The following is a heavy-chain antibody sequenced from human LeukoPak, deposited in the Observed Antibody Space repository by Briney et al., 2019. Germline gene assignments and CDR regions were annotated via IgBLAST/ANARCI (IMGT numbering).Heavy chain of an antibody. Sequence: PSETLSLTCTVSGGSISGSSYYWGWIRQPPGKGLEWIGSVYYSGSTYHNASLKSRLTISVDTSKNQFSLKLCSVTAADTAVYYCARLAGYSYGYGDYWGQGTLVTVSS. CDR1: GGSISGSSYY. D-gene: IGHD5-18*01. J-gene: IGHJ4*02. V-gene: IGHV4-39*01. CDR3: ARLAGYSYGYGDY. CDR2: VYYSGST.